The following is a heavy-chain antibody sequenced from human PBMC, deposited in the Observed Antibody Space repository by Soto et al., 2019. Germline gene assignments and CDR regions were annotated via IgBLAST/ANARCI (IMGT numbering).Heavy chain of an antibody. Sequence: ASVKVSCKVSGYTLTELSMHWVRQAPGKGLEWMGGFDPEDGETIYAQKFQGRVTMTEDTSTGTAYMELSSLRSEDTAVYYCAVSYCGGDCYPNLLRLWGQGTLVTVSS. V-gene: IGHV1-24*01. D-gene: IGHD2-21*02. J-gene: IGHJ4*02. CDR1: GYTLTELS. CDR3: AVSYCGGDCYPNLLRL. CDR2: FDPEDGET.